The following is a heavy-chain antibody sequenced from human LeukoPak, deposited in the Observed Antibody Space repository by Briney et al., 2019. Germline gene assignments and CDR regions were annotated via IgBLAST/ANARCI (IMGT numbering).Heavy chain of an antibody. Sequence: SETLSLTCTVSGVSITTGGNYWTWLRQLPERGLEWLGYIYYSGLTSYNPPLQSRLSISRDTSKNQFSLTLTFVTAADTAVYYCAKESGLSFDSWGQGGLVTVSS. CDR2: IYYSGLT. J-gene: IGHJ4*02. V-gene: IGHV4-31*03. CDR1: GVSITTGGNY. CDR3: AKESGLSFDS. D-gene: IGHD3-3*01.